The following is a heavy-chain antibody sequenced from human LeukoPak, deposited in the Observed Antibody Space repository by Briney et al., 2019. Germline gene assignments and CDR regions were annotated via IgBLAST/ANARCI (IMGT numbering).Heavy chain of an antibody. CDR2: IYPGDSDT. Sequence: GESLKISCKGSGYRFTSYWIGWVRQMPGKGLEWMGIIYPGDSDTIYSPSFQGQVTISADKSISTAYLQWSSLKASDSAMYYCARRWSAVGTFDYWGQGTLVTVSS. J-gene: IGHJ4*02. V-gene: IGHV5-51*01. D-gene: IGHD6-13*01. CDR3: ARRWSAVGTFDY. CDR1: GYRFTSYW.